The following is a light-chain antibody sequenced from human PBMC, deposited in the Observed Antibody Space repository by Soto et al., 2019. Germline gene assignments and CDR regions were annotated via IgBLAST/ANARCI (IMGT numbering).Light chain of an antibody. Sequence: IVLTQSPATLSLSPGERAALSCGASQSVSSYLAWYQHKPGQAPRLLIYDASKRATVIPARFSGSGSGTDFTLTISSLEPEDFAVYYCQQRSNWPPTWTFGQGTRVEIK. V-gene: IGKV3-11*01. CDR2: DAS. CDR3: QQRSNWPPTWT. J-gene: IGKJ1*01. CDR1: QSVSSY.